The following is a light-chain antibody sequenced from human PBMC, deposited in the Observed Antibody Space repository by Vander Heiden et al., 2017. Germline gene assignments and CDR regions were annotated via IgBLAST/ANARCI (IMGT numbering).Light chain of an antibody. Sequence: EIVLTQSPATLSLSPGARATLSCRASQSVSGYLAWYQQKPGQAPRLLIYDTFNRAPGIPARFSGSGSGTDFTLTISRLEPEDFAVYYCQQRSNWPPGFGPGTIVEVK. J-gene: IGKJ3*01. CDR1: QSVSGY. CDR3: QQRSNWPPG. CDR2: DTF. V-gene: IGKV3-11*01.